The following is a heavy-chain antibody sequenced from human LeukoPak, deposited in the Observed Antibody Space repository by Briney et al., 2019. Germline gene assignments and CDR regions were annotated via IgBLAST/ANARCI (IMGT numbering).Heavy chain of an antibody. D-gene: IGHD6-13*01. V-gene: IGHV3-23*01. CDR1: GFTFSSYA. J-gene: IGHJ4*02. CDR2: ISGSGGST. CDR3: ARGLAAAAKGKYYLDY. Sequence: GGSLRLSCAASGFTFSSYAMSWVRQAPGKGLEWVSAISGSGGSTYYADSAKGRFTISRDSSKNTQYLQMNSLRAEDTAVYYCARGLAAAAKGKYYLDYWGQGTLVTVSS.